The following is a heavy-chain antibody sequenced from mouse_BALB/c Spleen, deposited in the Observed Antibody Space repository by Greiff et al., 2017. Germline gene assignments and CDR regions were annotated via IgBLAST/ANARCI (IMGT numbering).Heavy chain of an antibody. V-gene: IGHV2-6-7*01. Sequence: VQLQQSGPGLVAPSQSLSITCTVSGFSFTGSGVHWVRQPPGKGLEWLGMIWGDGSTDYNSALKSRLSISKDNSKSQVFLKMNSMQTDDTARYYCARDDSDEEMDDWGQGTTVTVSS. CDR1: GFSFTGSG. D-gene: IGHD2-13*01. CDR3: ARDDSDEEMDD. CDR2: IWGDGST. J-gene: IGHJ4*01.